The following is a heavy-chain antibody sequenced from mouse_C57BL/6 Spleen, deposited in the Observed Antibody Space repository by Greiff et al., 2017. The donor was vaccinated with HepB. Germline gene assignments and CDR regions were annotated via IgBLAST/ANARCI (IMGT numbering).Heavy chain of an antibody. CDR1: GYSFTGYY. Sequence: EVQLQQSGPELVKPGASVKISCKASGYSFTGYYMNWVKQSPEKSLEWIGEINPSTGGTTYNQKFKAKATLTVDKSSSTAYMQLKSLTSEDSAVYYCARSPIYYDLYYFDYWGQGTTLTVSS. CDR2: INPSTGGT. J-gene: IGHJ2*01. CDR3: ARSPIYYDLYYFDY. V-gene: IGHV1-42*01. D-gene: IGHD2-4*01.